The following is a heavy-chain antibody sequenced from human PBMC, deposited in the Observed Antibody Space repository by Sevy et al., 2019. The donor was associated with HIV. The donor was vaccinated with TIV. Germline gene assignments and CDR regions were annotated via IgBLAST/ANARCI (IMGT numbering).Heavy chain of an antibody. Sequence: SETLSLTCAVSGGSISSGGYSWSWIRQPPGKGLEWIGYIYHSGSTYYNPSLKSRVTISVDRSKNQFSLKLSSVTAADTAVYYCARGPYGDYGGNYFDYWGQRTLVTVSS. J-gene: IGHJ4*02. D-gene: IGHD4-17*01. CDR2: IYHSGST. V-gene: IGHV4-30-2*01. CDR3: ARGPYGDYGGNYFDY. CDR1: GGSISSGGYS.